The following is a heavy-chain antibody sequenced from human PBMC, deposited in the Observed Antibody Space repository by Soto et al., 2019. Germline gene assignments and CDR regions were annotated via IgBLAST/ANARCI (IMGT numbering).Heavy chain of an antibody. CDR3: ALTSVGEYYYGMDV. CDR1: GGSISSSSYY. D-gene: IGHD6-6*01. V-gene: IGHV4-39*01. J-gene: IGHJ6*02. CDR2: IYSSGST. Sequence: PSETLSLTCTVSGGSISSSSYYWGWVRQPPGKGLEWIGSIYSSGSTYYNPSLKSRVTVSVDTSKNQFSLKLSAVTAADTAVYYCALTSVGEYYYGMDVWGQGTTVTVSS.